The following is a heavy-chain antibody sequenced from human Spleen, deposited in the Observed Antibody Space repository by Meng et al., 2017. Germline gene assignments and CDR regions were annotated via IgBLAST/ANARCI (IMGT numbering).Heavy chain of an antibody. CDR2: INHSGST. D-gene: IGHD6-19*01. J-gene: IGHJ5*02. CDR1: GGSFRGYY. V-gene: IGHV4-34*01. CDR3: ARGDSGWYTGWDWFDP. Sequence: QGQLTVWGAGLLKPSGTLSLTCAVYGGSFRGYYWSWIRQPPGKGLEWIGEINHSGSTNYNPSLKSRVTISVDTSKNQFSLKLSSVTAADTAVYYCARGDSGWYTGWDWFDPWGQGTLVTVSS.